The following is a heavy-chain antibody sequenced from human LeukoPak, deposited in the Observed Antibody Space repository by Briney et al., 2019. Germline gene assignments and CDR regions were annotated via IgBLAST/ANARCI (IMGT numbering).Heavy chain of an antibody. CDR3: ARGLVGATNSDY. CDR2: ISSSSSYI. J-gene: IGHJ4*02. Sequence: GGSLRLSCAASGFTFSSYSMNWVRQAPGKGLEWVSSISSSSSYIYYADSVKGRFTISRDNAKNSLYLQMNSLRAEDTAVYYCARGLVGATNSDYWGQGTLVTVSS. D-gene: IGHD1-26*01. V-gene: IGHV3-21*01. CDR1: GFTFSSYS.